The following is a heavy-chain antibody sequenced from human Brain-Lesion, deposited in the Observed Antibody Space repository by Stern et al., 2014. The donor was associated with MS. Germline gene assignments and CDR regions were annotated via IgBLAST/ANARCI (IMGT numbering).Heavy chain of an antibody. CDR3: AGEEDIRYCSGGSCTGNWFDP. CDR1: GGSVSSTSYA. D-gene: IGHD2-15*01. Sequence: VQLVQSGPGLVKPSETLSLTCTVAGGSVSSTSYAWAWIRQPPGKGLEWIGTIYYSGNTSYSPSLKSRLTISLATPKNQFPLRRRSVTAADTAVYYCAGEEDIRYCSGGSCTGNWFDPWGQGTLVTVSS. J-gene: IGHJ5*02. V-gene: IGHV4-39*01. CDR2: IYYSGNT.